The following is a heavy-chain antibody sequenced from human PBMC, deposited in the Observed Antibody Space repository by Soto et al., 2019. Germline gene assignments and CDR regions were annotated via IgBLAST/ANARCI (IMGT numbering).Heavy chain of an antibody. V-gene: IGHV3-23*01. CDR2: ISAGGDRT. J-gene: IGHJ4*02. CDR3: ARRV. Sequence: EVQVSESGGGLVQPGGSLRLSCATSGFTFSHYPMNWVRQAPGKGLEWVSGISAGGDRTYYADSVKGRFTIFRDNSKNSVSLQMNSLRVEDPAVYYCARRVWGQGTLVTVSS. CDR1: GFTFSHYP.